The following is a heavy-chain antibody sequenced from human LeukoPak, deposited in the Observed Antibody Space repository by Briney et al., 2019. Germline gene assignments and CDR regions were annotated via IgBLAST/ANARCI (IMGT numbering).Heavy chain of an antibody. CDR1: GGSISSSSYY. D-gene: IGHD3-22*01. Sequence: PSETLSLTCTVSGGSISSSSYYWGWIRQPPGKGLEWIGSIYYSGSTYYNPSLKSRVTISVDTSKNQFSLKLSSVTAADTAVYYCARGYDSSGYYNDDFDYWGQGTLVTVSS. J-gene: IGHJ4*02. CDR2: IYYSGST. V-gene: IGHV4-39*07. CDR3: ARGYDSSGYYNDDFDY.